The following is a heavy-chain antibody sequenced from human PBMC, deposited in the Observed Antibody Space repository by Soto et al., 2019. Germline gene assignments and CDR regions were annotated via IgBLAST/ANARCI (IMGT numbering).Heavy chain of an antibody. CDR3: ARDRRRQQLVRSYYYYGMDV. CDR2: IYHSGST. V-gene: IGHV4-4*02. Sequence: SETLSLTCAVSGGSISSSNWWSWVRQPPGKGLEWIGEIYHSGSTNYNPSLKSRVTISVDKSKNQFSLKLSSVTAADTAVYYCARDRRRQQLVRSYYYYGMDVWGQGTTVTVSS. CDR1: GGSISSSNW. D-gene: IGHD6-13*01. J-gene: IGHJ6*02.